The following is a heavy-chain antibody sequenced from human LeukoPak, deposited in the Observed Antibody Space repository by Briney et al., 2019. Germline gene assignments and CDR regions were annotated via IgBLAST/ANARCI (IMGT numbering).Heavy chain of an antibody. CDR3: AREFVVVTAINGFDY. J-gene: IGHJ4*02. D-gene: IGHD2-21*02. CDR2: IKQDGSEK. Sequence: PGGSLRLSCAASGFTFSSYSMNWVRQAPGKGLEWVANIKQDGSEKYYVDSVKGRFTISRDNAKNSLYLQMNSLRAEDTAVYYCAREFVVVTAINGFDYWGQGTLVTVSS. V-gene: IGHV3-7*01. CDR1: GFTFSSYS.